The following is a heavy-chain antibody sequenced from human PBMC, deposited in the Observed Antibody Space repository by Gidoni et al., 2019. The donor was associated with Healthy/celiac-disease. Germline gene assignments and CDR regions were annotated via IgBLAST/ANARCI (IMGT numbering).Heavy chain of an antibody. V-gene: IGHV2-26*01. CDR2: IFSNDEK. D-gene: IGHD3-9*01. J-gene: IGHJ5*02. Sequence: QVTLKESGPVLVKPTETLTLTCTVSGFSLSNARMGVSWIRQPPGKALEWLAHIFSNDEKSYSTSLKSRLTISKDTSKSQVVLTMTNMDPVDTATYYCARAQNYDILTGYYTGNWFDPWGQGTLVTVSS. CDR1: GFSLSNARMG. CDR3: ARAQNYDILTGYYTGNWFDP.